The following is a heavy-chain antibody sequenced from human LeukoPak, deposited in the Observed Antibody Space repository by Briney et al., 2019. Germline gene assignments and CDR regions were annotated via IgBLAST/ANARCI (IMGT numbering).Heavy chain of an antibody. V-gene: IGHV3-23*01. D-gene: IGHD3-3*01. Sequence: QPGGSLRLSCAASGFTLSSYAMSWVRQAPGKGLEWVSAISGSGGSTYYADSVKGRFTISRDNSKNTLYLQMNSLRAEDTAVYYCARAVDNYDFWSGYTLGFDYWGQGTLVTVSS. CDR3: ARAVDNYDFWSGYTLGFDY. J-gene: IGHJ4*02. CDR2: ISGSGGST. CDR1: GFTLSSYA.